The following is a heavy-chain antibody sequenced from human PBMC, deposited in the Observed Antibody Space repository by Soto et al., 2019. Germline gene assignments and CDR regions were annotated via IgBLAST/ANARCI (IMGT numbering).Heavy chain of an antibody. CDR1: GYTFTSYG. D-gene: IGHD3-16*01. J-gene: IGHJ6*03. CDR2: ISAYNGNT. CDR3: AGDWGDTFSPRYYYYYRDV. Sequence: QVQLVQSGAEVKKPGASVKVSCKASGYTFTSYGISWVRQAPGQGLEWMGWISAYNGNTNYAQKLQGRVTMTTDTSKSTAYMELRSLRSDDTAVYYCAGDWGDTFSPRYYYYYRDVWGKGTTVTVSS. V-gene: IGHV1-18*01.